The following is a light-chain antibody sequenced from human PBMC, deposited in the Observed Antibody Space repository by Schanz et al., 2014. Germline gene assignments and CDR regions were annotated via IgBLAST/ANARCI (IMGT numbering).Light chain of an antibody. V-gene: IGLV2-14*02. CDR2: EGS. J-gene: IGLJ3*02. CDR1: SSDVGSYNL. CDR3: SSYTSSSWV. Sequence: QSALTQPASVSGSPGQSITISCTGTSSDVGSYNLVSWYQQHPGKAPKLMIYEGSKRPSGVSNRFSGSKSGNTASLTISGLQAEDEADYYCSSYTSSSWVFGGGTKLTVL.